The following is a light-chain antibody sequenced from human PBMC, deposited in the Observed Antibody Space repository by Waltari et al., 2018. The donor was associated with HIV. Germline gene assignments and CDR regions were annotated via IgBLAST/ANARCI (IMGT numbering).Light chain of an antibody. CDR1: SSNIGSKY. J-gene: IGLJ2*01. Sequence: QSVLPQPPSASGTPGQRVTISCSGSSSNIGSKYVYWYQQLPGTAHKVLIYRNNQRPSGGPDRFSGSKSGTSASLAISVLRSEDEADYYCAAWDDSLSGVVFGGGTKLTVL. CDR3: AAWDDSLSGVV. V-gene: IGLV1-47*01. CDR2: RNN.